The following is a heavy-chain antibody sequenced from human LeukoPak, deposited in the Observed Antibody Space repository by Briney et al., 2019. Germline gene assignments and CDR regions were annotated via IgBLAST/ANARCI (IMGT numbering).Heavy chain of an antibody. V-gene: IGHV4-34*01. Sequence: SETLSLTCSVSGYSISTNYYWSWIRQPPGKGLEWIGEINHSGSTNYNPSLKSRVTISVDTSKNQFSLKLSSVTAADTAVYYCARLHYSSSWYHIKRLVGNWFDPWGQGTLVTVSS. D-gene: IGHD6-13*01. CDR2: INHSGST. CDR1: GYSISTNYY. CDR3: ARLHYSSSWYHIKRLVGNWFDP. J-gene: IGHJ5*02.